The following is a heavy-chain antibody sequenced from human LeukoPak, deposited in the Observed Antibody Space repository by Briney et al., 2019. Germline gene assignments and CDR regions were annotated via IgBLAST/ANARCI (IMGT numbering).Heavy chain of an antibody. D-gene: IGHD3-22*01. CDR1: GGSISSSNW. Sequence: SGTLSLTCAVSGGSISSSNWWSWVRQPPGKGLEWIGEIYHSGSTNYNPSLKSRVTISVDKSKNQFSLKLSSVTAADTAVYYCARHHSSGYYYRGGRDAFDIWGQGTMVTVSS. J-gene: IGHJ3*02. V-gene: IGHV4-4*02. CDR3: ARHHSSGYYYRGGRDAFDI. CDR2: IYHSGST.